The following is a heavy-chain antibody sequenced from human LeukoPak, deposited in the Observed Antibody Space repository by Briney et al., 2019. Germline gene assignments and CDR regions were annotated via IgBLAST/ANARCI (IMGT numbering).Heavy chain of an antibody. Sequence: PGGSLRLSCAASGFTVSTNYMSWVRQAPGEGLEWVSILYSGGGTYYADSVRGRFTISRDNSKNTLYLQMNSLRADDTAVYYCARSRDGSLDYWGQGTLVTVSS. CDR1: GFTVSTNY. D-gene: IGHD5-24*01. CDR2: LYSGGGT. V-gene: IGHV3-53*01. CDR3: ARSRDGSLDY. J-gene: IGHJ4*02.